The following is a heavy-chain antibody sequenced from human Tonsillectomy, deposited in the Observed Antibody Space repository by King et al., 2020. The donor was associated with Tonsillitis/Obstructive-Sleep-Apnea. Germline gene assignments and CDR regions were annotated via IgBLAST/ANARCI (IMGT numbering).Heavy chain of an antibody. J-gene: IGHJ3*02. CDR1: GFTFTNAW. CDR2: IKSKTDGGTT. Sequence: VQLVESGGGLVKPGGSLRLSCAASGFTFTNAWMNWVRQAPGKGLEWVGRIKSKTDGGTTDYAAPRKGRFTISRDDSKNTLYLQMNSQKTEDTAVYYCTTMFRWGRMTFSDEEADAFDIWGQGTMVTVSS. D-gene: IGHD3-16*01. CDR3: TTMFRWGRMTFSDEEADAFDI. V-gene: IGHV3-15*07.